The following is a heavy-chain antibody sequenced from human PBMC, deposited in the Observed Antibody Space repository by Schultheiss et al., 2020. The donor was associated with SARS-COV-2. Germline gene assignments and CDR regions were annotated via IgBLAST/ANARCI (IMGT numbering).Heavy chain of an antibody. V-gene: IGHV3-33*06. Sequence: GGSLRLSCAASGFTFSSYGMHWVRQAPGKGLEWVAVIWYDGSNKYYADSVKGRFTISRDNSKNTLYLQMNSLRAEDTAVYYCAKRIGWELDAFDIWGQGTMVTVSS. CDR1: GFTFSSYG. J-gene: IGHJ3*02. CDR2: IWYDGSNK. CDR3: AKRIGWELDAFDI. D-gene: IGHD1-26*01.